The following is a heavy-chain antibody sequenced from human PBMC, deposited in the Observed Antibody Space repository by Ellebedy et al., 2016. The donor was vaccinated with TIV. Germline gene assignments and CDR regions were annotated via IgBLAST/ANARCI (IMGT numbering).Heavy chain of an antibody. Sequence: AASVKVSCKASGYTFTSYGISWARQAPGQGLEWMGWISAYNGNTNYAQKLQGRVTMTTDTSTSTAYMELRSLRSDDTAVYYCARDHSGSHRRDYYYYGMDVWGQGTTVTVSS. J-gene: IGHJ6*02. CDR3: ARDHSGSHRRDYYYYGMDV. CDR1: GYTFTSYG. D-gene: IGHD1-26*01. CDR2: ISAYNGNT. V-gene: IGHV1-18*01.